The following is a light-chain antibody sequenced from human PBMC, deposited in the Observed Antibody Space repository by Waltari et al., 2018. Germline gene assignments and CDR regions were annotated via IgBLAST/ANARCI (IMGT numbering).Light chain of an antibody. J-gene: IGKJ4*01. Sequence: EIVMTQSPATLSVSPGERAILSCRASQSVSGYLAWYQQKPGQAPRLLIYSASTRVTGIPARFSGSGSVTEFTLTISSLQSEDFAVYHCQQYNDWLAPTFGGGTKVEI. CDR2: SAS. CDR1: QSVSGY. V-gene: IGKV3-15*01. CDR3: QQYNDWLAPT.